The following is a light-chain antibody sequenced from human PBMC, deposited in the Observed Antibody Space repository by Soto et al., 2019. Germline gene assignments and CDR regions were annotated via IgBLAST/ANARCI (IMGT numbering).Light chain of an antibody. CDR2: QTS. V-gene: IGKV1-5*03. CDR3: QENEIYPST. CDR1: QNVGVY. J-gene: IGKJ3*01. Sequence: DIQMTQSPSTLSASVGDRVTFTCRASQNVGVYLAWYQQKPGKAPKLLIYQTSRLEYGVPSRFTGSGSETEFTLAITSLQPEDLATYYCQENEIYPSTFGLGTKVEIK.